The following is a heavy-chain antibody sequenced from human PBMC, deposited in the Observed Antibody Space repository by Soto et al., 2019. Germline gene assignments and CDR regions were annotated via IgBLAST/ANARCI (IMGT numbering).Heavy chain of an antibody. V-gene: IGHV4-30-2*01. CDR1: GGSISSGGYS. D-gene: IGHD5-12*01. CDR2: IYHSGSST. CDR3: TKAQRGYSGAAFDY. J-gene: IGHJ4*02. Sequence: SETLSLTCAVSGGSISSGGYSWSWIRQPPGKGLEWIGYIYHSGSSTFYSDSVRGRFTISRDSSKNTVHLQMDSLRAEDAAIYYCTKAQRGYSGAAFDYWGQGTLVTVSS.